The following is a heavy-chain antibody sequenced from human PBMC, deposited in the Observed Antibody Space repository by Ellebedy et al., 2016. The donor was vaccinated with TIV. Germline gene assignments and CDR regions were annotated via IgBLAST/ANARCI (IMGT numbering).Heavy chain of an antibody. J-gene: IGHJ2*01. CDR1: GGSFSSYY. Sequence: MPSETLSLTCTVSGGSFSSYYWSWIRQPAGKGLEWIGRIYVSGATIYNPSLRSRVTMSIQASKNQFSLKLTSVTAADTAVYYCARGLPAAMSWYFDLWGRGTLVTVSS. D-gene: IGHD2-2*01. CDR2: IYVSGAT. CDR3: ARGLPAAMSWYFDL. V-gene: IGHV4-4*07.